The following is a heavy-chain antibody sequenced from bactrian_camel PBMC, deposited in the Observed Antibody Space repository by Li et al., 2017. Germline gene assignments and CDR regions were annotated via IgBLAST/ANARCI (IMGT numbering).Heavy chain of an antibody. J-gene: IGHJ4*01. D-gene: IGHD1*01. V-gene: IGHV3S1*01. Sequence: QLVESGGGSVQSGGSLRLSCEMSGYTYTSKPCMGWFRQSPGKEREEVAEIRASGAPRYLVDSVKGRFTISRDNAKNTLYLQMNSLKPEDSAMYYCAAVCRYDGYWFGGSAYNYWGQGTQVTVS. CDR3: AAVCRYDGYWFGGSAYNY. CDR1: GYTYTSKPC. CDR2: IRASGAPR.